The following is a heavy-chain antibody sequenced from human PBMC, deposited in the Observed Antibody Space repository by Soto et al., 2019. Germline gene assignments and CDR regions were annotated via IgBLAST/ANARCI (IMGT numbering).Heavy chain of an antibody. Sequence: QVQLVESGGGVVQPGRSLRLSCAASGFTFSNYDMVWVRQAPGKGLEWVALISYDGSNQYYGDSVKGRFTVSRDNSKNTLFLHMNSLRPEDTAVYYCAKGGYYDILTGYLFDYWGQGTLVTVSS. J-gene: IGHJ4*02. CDR2: ISYDGSNQ. V-gene: IGHV3-30*18. D-gene: IGHD3-9*01. CDR1: GFTFSNYD. CDR3: AKGGYYDILTGYLFDY.